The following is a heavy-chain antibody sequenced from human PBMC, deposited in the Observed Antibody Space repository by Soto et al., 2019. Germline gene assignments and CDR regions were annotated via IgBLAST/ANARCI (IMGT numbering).Heavy chain of an antibody. V-gene: IGHV4-59*01. CDR1: GGSINDYY. J-gene: IGHJ4*02. CDR2: VSYSGST. D-gene: IGHD3-22*01. Sequence: PSETLWITCTVSGGSINDYYWSWIRQPPGKGLESIAYVSYSGSTNYNPSLKSRVPISVDTSEKRFSLKLTSVTAADTAVYYCARGAGSSSYHYDSHDYWGQGALVTVSS. CDR3: ARGAGSSSYHYDSHDY.